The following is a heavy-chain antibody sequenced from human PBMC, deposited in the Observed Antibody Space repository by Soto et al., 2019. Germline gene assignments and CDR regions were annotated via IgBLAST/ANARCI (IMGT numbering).Heavy chain of an antibody. J-gene: IGHJ4*02. V-gene: IGHV3-30-3*01. CDR2: ISYDGSNK. CDR1: GFTFSSYA. Sequence: GGSLRLSCAASGFTFSSYAMHWVRQAPGKGLEWVAVISYDGSNKYYADSVKGRFTISRDNSKNTLYLQMNSLRAEDTAVYYCARPSFRYCSSTSCYAYWGQGTLVTVPQ. CDR3: ARPSFRYCSSTSCYAY. D-gene: IGHD2-2*01.